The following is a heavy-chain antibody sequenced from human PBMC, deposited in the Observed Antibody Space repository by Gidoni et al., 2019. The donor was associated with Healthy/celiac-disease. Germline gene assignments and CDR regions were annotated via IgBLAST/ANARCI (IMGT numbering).Heavy chain of an antibody. D-gene: IGHD2-2*02. CDR3: ARLVRYCSSTSCYTAYFQH. J-gene: IGHJ1*01. CDR1: GGSFSGYY. Sequence: QVQLQQWGAGLLKPSETLSLTCAVYGGSFSGYYWSWIRQPPGKGLEWIGEINHSGSANYNPSLKSRVTISVDTSKNQFSRKLSSVTAADTAVYYCARLVRYCSSTSCYTAYFQHWGQGTLVTVSS. V-gene: IGHV4-34*01. CDR2: INHSGSA.